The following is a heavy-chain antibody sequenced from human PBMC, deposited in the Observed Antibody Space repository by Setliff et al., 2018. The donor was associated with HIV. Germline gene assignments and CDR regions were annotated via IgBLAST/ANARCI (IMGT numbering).Heavy chain of an antibody. V-gene: IGHV1-18*04. CDR1: GYSFTTYY. CDR3: ASASSSAYYYYYYMDV. CDR2: ISTYSGDT. J-gene: IGHJ6*03. Sequence: ASVKVSCKASGYSFTTYYIHWMRQAPGQGLEWMGWISTYSGDTNYAQKLQGRVTMTTDTSTSTAYMELRSLRSEDTAVYYCASASSSAYYYYYYMDVWGKGTTVTVSS. D-gene: IGHD6-6*01.